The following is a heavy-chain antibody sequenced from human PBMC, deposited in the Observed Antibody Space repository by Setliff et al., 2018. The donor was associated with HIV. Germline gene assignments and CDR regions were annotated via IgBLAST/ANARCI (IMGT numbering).Heavy chain of an antibody. CDR2: INHSGST. CDR3: ARGHGVYSGSYLAVYFDY. Sequence: PSETLSLTCTVYGGSFSGYYWGWIRQPPGKGLEWIGEINHSGSTNYKPSLKSRVTISVDMSKNQVSLKVSSVTAADTAVYYCARGHGVYSGSYLAVYFDYWGQGTLVTSPQ. V-gene: IGHV4-34*01. D-gene: IGHD1-26*01. J-gene: IGHJ4*02. CDR1: GGSFSGYY.